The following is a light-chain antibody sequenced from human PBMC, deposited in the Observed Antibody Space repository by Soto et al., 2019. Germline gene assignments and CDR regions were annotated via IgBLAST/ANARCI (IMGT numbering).Light chain of an antibody. CDR2: HVS. J-gene: IGKJ3*01. CDR3: MQGRHWPYT. Sequence: DVVVTQSPLSLPVTLGQPASISCRSSQSLIHSDGNTYLHWFQQRPGQSPRRLISHVSTRDSGVPDRFSGSGSGTDFTLEISRVEAEDVGVYYCMQGRHWPYTFGPGTTVDIK. V-gene: IGKV2-30*02. CDR1: QSLIHSDGNTY.